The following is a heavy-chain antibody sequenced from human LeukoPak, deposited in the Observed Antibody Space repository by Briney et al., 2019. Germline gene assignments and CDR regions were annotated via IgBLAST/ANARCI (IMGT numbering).Heavy chain of an antibody. D-gene: IGHD4-17*01. Sequence: GGSLRLSCAASGLILSSYVMSWVRQAPGKGLEWVSTITVSGGRTYYADSVKGRFTISRDNSKNTLYLQMNSLRAEDTAVYYCAKDGFFTYGDYVFDYWGQGTLVTVSS. J-gene: IGHJ4*02. V-gene: IGHV3-23*01. CDR1: GLILSSYV. CDR3: AKDGFFTYGDYVFDY. CDR2: ITVSGGRT.